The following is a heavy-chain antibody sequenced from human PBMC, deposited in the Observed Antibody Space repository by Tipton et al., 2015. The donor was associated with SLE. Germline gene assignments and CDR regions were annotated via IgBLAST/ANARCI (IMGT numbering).Heavy chain of an antibody. J-gene: IGHJ2*01. V-gene: IGHV4-34*01. CDR3: ASRGDYGDSGSGYWYFDL. Sequence: TLSLTCAVYGGSFSGYYWGWIRQPPGKGLEWIGEINHSGSTNYNPSLKSRVTISVDTSKNQFSLKLSSVTAADTAVYYCASRGDYGDSGSGYWYFDLWGRGTLVTVSS. CDR2: INHSGST. D-gene: IGHD4-17*01. CDR1: GGSFSGYY.